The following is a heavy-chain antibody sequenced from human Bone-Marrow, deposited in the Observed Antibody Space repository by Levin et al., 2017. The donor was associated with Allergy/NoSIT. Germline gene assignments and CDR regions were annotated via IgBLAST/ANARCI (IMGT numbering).Heavy chain of an antibody. J-gene: IGHJ6*02. V-gene: IGHV4-34*01. CDR3: ARGVYCSSTSCYNDYYYGMDV. Sequence: SQTLSLTCAVYGGSFSGYYWSWIRQPPGKGLEWIGEINHSGSTNYNPSLKSRVTISVDTSKNQFSLKLSSVTAADTAVYYCARGVYCSSTSCYNDYYYGMDVWGQGTTVTVSS. D-gene: IGHD2-2*02. CDR2: INHSGST. CDR1: GGSFSGYY.